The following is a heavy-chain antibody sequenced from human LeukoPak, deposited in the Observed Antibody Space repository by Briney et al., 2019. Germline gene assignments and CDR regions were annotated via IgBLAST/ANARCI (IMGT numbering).Heavy chain of an antibody. Sequence: KSSETLSLTCTVSGGSISSYYWTWIRQPPGKGLEWIGYIYYSGSTNYNPSLKSRVIMSVDTSKNQFSLNLTSVTAADTAAYYCATTENSSGWFAYWGQGTLVTVSS. J-gene: IGHJ4*02. CDR3: ATTENSSGWFAY. D-gene: IGHD6-19*01. CDR1: GGSISSYY. V-gene: IGHV4-59*08. CDR2: IYYSGST.